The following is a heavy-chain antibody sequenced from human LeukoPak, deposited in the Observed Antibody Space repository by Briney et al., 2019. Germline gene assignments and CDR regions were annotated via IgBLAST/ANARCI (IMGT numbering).Heavy chain of an antibody. CDR3: ARVTAAGGGFDH. CDR2: IYFTGST. V-gene: IGHV4-59*02. CDR1: GGSVSGYH. Sequence: SETLSLTCTVSGGSVSGYHWSWIRQPPGQGLECIGHIYFTGSTTYSPSLESRVTISVDTSQNQFSLSLTSVTSADTAVYYCARVTAAGGGFDHWGQGTLVTVSS. J-gene: IGHJ4*02. D-gene: IGHD2-15*01.